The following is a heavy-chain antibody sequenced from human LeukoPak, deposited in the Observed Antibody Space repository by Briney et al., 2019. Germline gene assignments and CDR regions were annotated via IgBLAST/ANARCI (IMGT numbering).Heavy chain of an antibody. D-gene: IGHD1-1*01. Sequence: GGSLRLSCAASGFSFSVSWMSWVRQAPGKGLEWVANIKYDGNEKYYVDSVKGRFTISRDNAKNSLHLQMNSLRAEDTAVYYCARGGTTFEHWGQGTLVTVSS. J-gene: IGHJ4*02. V-gene: IGHV3-7*01. CDR1: GFSFSVSW. CDR2: IKYDGNEK. CDR3: ARGGTTFEH.